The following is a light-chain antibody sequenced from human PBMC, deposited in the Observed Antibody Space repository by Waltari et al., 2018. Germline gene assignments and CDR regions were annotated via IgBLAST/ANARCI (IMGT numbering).Light chain of an antibody. J-gene: IGLJ3*02. CDR1: TGEAPSGHH. CDR2: STS. CDR3: LLFDGDARV. Sequence: QTVVTQEPSLTVSPGGTVPTTCASSTGEAPSGHHPNWLQQKPGQPPRLLIFSTSDKPSWTPARFSGSLLGGKAALTLSGVQPEDEADYYCLLFDGDARVFGGGTRLTVL. V-gene: IGLV7-43*01.